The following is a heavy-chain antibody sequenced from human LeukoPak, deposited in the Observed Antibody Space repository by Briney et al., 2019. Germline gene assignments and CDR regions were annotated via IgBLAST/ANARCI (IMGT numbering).Heavy chain of an antibody. J-gene: IGHJ6*03. CDR3: ARLSSPPYYYYCMDV. CDR1: GGSFSGYY. CDR2: INHSGST. V-gene: IGHV4-34*01. Sequence: PSETLSLACAVYGGSFSGYYWSWIRQPPGKGLEWIGEINHSGSTNYNPSLKSRVTISVDTSKNQFSLKLSSVTAADTAVYYCARLSSPPYYYYCMDVWGKGTTVTVSS.